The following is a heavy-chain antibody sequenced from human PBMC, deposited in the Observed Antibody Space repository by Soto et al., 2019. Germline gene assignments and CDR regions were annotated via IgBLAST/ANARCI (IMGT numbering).Heavy chain of an antibody. CDR1: GVTFSSYA. CDR3: ARFSSGLYYRGSRGYFDY. D-gene: IGHD3-22*01. CDR2: ISYDVSNK. J-gene: IGHJ4*02. Sequence: GGSLRLSCAASGVTFSSYAMHWVRQAPGKGLEWVAVISYDVSNKYYADSVKGRFTISRDNSKNTLYLQMNSLRAEDTAVYSCARFSSGLYYRGSRGYFDYWGQGTLVTVSS. V-gene: IGHV3-30-3*01.